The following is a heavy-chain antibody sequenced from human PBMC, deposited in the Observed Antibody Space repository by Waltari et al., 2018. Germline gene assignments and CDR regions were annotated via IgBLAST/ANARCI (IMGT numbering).Heavy chain of an antibody. CDR2: ISFDGNEK. V-gene: IGHV3-30*18. CDR3: AKELYPGYARRLFDY. CDR1: GFRFSNYG. D-gene: IGHD5-12*01. Sequence: QVQLVASGGGVVQPGRSFRLSCTASGFRFSNYGMHWVRQAPGKGLEWVAIISFDGNEKHYADSVKGRLTVSRDNSKNTLFLQLNSPRAEDTAVYYCAKELYPGYARRLFDYWGQGTLVTVS. J-gene: IGHJ4*02.